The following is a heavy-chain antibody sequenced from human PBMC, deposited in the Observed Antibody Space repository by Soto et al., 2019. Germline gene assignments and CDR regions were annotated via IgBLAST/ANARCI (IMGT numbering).Heavy chain of an antibody. CDR2: IYWDDDK. J-gene: IGHJ4*02. V-gene: IGHV2-5*02. CDR3: AHRRLFYTSTWYPMD. CDR1: GFSLTTSGVG. D-gene: IGHD6-13*01. Sequence: SGPTLVNPTQTLTLTCTFSGFSLTTSGVGVGWIRQPPGKALEWLALIYWDDDKRYSPSLKSRLTITKDIYKNQVVLTMTNIKPVYTATYYCAHRRLFYTSTWYPMDWGQGTLVTVSS.